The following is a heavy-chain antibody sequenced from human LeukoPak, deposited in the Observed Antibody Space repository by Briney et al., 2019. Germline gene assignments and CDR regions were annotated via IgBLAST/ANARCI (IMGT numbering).Heavy chain of an antibody. Sequence: SETLSLTCTVSGGSISSHYWSWIRQPPGKGLEWIGYIYYSGSTNYNPSLKSRVTISVDTSKNQFSLKLSSVTAADTAVYYCARGGDQLPFYYYYMDVWGKGTTVTVSS. CDR2: IYYSGST. V-gene: IGHV4-59*11. CDR3: ARGGDQLPFYYYYMDV. D-gene: IGHD2-2*01. J-gene: IGHJ6*03. CDR1: GGSISSHY.